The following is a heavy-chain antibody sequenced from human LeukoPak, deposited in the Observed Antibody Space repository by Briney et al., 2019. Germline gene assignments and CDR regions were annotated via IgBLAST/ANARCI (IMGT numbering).Heavy chain of an antibody. CDR3: ARGRYLAAAGVDYYYYYMDV. Sequence: ASVKVSCKASGYTFTSYYMHWVRQAPGRGLEWMGIINPSGGNTSYAQKFQGRVTITRNTSISTAYMELSSLRSEDTAVYYCARGRYLAAAGVDYYYYYMDVWGKGTTVTVSS. CDR1: GYTFTSYY. D-gene: IGHD6-13*01. CDR2: INPSGGNT. V-gene: IGHV1-46*01. J-gene: IGHJ6*03.